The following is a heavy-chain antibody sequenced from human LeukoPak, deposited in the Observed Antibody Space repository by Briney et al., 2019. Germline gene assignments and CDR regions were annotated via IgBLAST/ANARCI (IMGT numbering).Heavy chain of an antibody. CDR1: GYTFTSNN. CDR2: MSPNNGNT. Sequence: ASVKVSCKASGYTFTSNNIDWVRQAPGQGLEWMGWMSPNNGNTGYAQKFQGRVTMTRGISITTAYMELSSLGSEDTAVYYCARAVTNYNPLDVWGKGTSVTVSS. V-gene: IGHV1-8*01. CDR3: ARAVTNYNPLDV. J-gene: IGHJ6*04. D-gene: IGHD4/OR15-4a*01.